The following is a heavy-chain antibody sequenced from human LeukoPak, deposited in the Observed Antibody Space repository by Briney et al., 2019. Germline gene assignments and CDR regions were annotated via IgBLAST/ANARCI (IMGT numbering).Heavy chain of an antibody. CDR2: ISGSDGST. J-gene: IGHJ4*02. CDR1: GFTFSSYA. V-gene: IGHV3-23*01. Sequence: GGSLRLSCAASGFTFSSYAMSLVRQAPGKGLEWVSVISGSDGSTYYADSVKGRFTISRDNSKNTLYLQMNSLRAEDTAVYYCAKDLYGDYMIDYWGQGTLVTVPS. CDR3: AKDLYGDYMIDY. D-gene: IGHD4-17*01.